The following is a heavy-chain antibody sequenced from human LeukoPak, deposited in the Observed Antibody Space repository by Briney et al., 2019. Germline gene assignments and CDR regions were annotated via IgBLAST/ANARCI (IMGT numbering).Heavy chain of an antibody. CDR1: GFTFSSYA. J-gene: IGHJ4*02. CDR2: ISGSGGST. D-gene: IGHD3-3*01. Sequence: GGSLRLSCAASGFTFSSYAMSWVRQAPGKGLEWVSAISGSGGSTYYADSVKGRFTISRDNSKNTLYLQMNSLRAEDTAVYYCAKEQPSYDFWSGYYPTDYWGQGTLVTVSS. CDR3: AKEQPSYDFWSGYYPTDY. V-gene: IGHV3-23*01.